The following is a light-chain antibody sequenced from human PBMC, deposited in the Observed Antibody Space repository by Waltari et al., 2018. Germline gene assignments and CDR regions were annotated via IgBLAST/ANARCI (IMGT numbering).Light chain of an antibody. Sequence: DIVMTQSPDSLTVSLGERATINCKSSQSILYSSNNLNYLAWYQQRPGQPPKLLIYWASTRESGVPDRFGGSGSGTDFTLTISSLQAEDVAVYYCQQYYGSPPWTFGQGTKVEIK. J-gene: IGKJ1*01. CDR3: QQYYGSPPWT. CDR1: QSILYSSNNLNY. CDR2: WAS. V-gene: IGKV4-1*01.